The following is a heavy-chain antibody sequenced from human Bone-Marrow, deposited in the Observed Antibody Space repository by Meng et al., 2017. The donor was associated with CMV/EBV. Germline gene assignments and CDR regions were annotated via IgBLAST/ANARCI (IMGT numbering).Heavy chain of an antibody. CDR1: GYTVTSYG. J-gene: IGHJ4*02. CDR2: ISAYNGNT. V-gene: IGHV1-18*01. Sequence: SGYTVTSYGISWVRQAPGQGLEWMGWISAYNGNTNYAQKLQGRVTMTTDTSTSTAYMELRSLRSDDTAVYYCARVGELWFGEGRADYWGQGTLVTVSS. D-gene: IGHD3-10*01. CDR3: ARVGELWFGEGRADY.